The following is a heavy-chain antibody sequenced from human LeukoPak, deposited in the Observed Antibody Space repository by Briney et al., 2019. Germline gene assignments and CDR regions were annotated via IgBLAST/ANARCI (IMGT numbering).Heavy chain of an antibody. J-gene: IGHJ4*02. V-gene: IGHV4-34*01. D-gene: IGHD3-10*01. CDR2: IHQRGVT. CDR3: GSLQQIRGLSVFDF. CDR1: GGSFGDYH. Sequence: SETLSLTCALSGGSFGDYHWSWIRQPPGKGLEWIGEIHQRGVTTYNPSLKSRVTLSIDASRRQFSVKLTSVTAADTAVYFCGSLQQIRGLSVFDFWGQGALVTVSS.